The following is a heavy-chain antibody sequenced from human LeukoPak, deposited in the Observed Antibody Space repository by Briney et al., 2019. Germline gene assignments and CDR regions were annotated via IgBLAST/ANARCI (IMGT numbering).Heavy chain of an antibody. CDR1: GYTFTSYD. CDR3: ARGVWGRTVTKTLTFDY. Sequence: GASVKVSCKASGYTFTSYDINWVRQATGQGLEWMGWMNPNSGNTGYAQKFQGRVTMTRDTSISTAYMELSRLRSDDTAVYYCARGVWGRTVTKTLTFDYWGQGTLVTVSS. D-gene: IGHD4-17*01. J-gene: IGHJ4*02. CDR2: MNPNSGNT. V-gene: IGHV1-8*01.